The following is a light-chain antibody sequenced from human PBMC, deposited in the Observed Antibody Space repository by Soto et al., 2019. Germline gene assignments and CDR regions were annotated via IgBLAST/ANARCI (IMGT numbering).Light chain of an antibody. CDR1: QSFSSY. J-gene: IGKJ4*01. CDR2: GAS. V-gene: IGKV3-20*01. Sequence: IVMTQSPATLSVSPGERATLSCRASQSFSSYLAWYQQKPGQAPRLLIYGASSRATGIPDRFSGSGSGTDFTLTISRLEPEDFAVYYCQQYGSSPPVTFGGGTKVDIK. CDR3: QQYGSSPPVT.